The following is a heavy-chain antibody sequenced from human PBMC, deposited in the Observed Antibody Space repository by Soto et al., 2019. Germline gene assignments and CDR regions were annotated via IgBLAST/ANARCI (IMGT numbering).Heavy chain of an antibody. CDR2: ISRDGNNK. D-gene: IGHD3-10*01. V-gene: IGHV3-30-3*01. J-gene: IGHJ4*02. Sequence: GGSLRLSCAASGFTFNRHAIHWVRQSPGKGLEWVTVISRDGNNKYSADSVKGRFTISRDNAKNTVILQMNSLRREDTAIYYCARSRSGAVADSFDYWGQGXPVTVYS. CDR1: GFTFNRHA. CDR3: ARSRSGAVADSFDY.